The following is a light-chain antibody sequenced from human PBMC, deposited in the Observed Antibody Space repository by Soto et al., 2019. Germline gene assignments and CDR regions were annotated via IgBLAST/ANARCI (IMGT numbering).Light chain of an antibody. CDR1: SSNIGAGYD. V-gene: IGLV1-40*01. J-gene: IGLJ2*01. CDR2: GNN. Sequence: QSLLTQPPSVSGAPGQRVTISCTGSSSNIGAGYDVHWYQQLPGTAPKLLIYGNNNRPSGVPDRFSGSKSGTSASLAITGLQAEDEADYYCQSYDSSLSVYVVFGGGTKLTVL. CDR3: QSYDSSLSVYVV.